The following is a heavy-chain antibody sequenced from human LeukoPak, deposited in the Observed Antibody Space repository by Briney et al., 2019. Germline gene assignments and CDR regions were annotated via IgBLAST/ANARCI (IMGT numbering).Heavy chain of an antibody. D-gene: IGHD5-18*01. CDR1: GYTFTGYY. Sequence: ASVKVSCKAFGYTFTGYYMHWVRQAPGQGLEWMGWINPNSGGTNYAQKFQGRVTMTRDTSISTAYMELSRLRSDDTAVYYCARDVQLWLRTFDYWGQGTLVTVSS. CDR3: ARDVQLWLRTFDY. J-gene: IGHJ4*02. CDR2: INPNSGGT. V-gene: IGHV1-2*02.